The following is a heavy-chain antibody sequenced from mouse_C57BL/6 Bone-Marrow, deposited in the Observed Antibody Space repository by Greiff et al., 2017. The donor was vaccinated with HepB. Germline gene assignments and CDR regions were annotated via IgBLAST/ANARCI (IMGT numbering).Heavy chain of an antibody. CDR1: GFTFSSYT. V-gene: IGHV5-9*03. CDR3: VRGGNFDY. Sequence: EVHLVESGGGLAKPGGSLKLSCAASGFTFSSYTMSWVRQTPEKRLEWVATISSGGGNTYYPDSVKGRFTISRDNAKNSLYLQMSSLRSEDTALYYCVRGGNFDYWGQGTTLTVSS. J-gene: IGHJ2*01. CDR2: ISSGGGNT.